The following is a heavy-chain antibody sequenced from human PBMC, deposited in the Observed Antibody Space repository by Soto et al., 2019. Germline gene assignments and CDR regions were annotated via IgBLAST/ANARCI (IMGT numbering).Heavy chain of an antibody. Sequence: QVQLQESGPGLVKPSETLSLTCTVSGGSVSSGSYYWSWIRQPPGKGLEWIGYIYYSGSTNYNPSLKSRVTISVDTSKNQFSLKLSSVTAADTAVYYCARGYYGGGAFDIWGQGTMVTVSS. CDR1: GGSVSSGSYY. CDR3: ARGYYGGGAFDI. CDR2: IYYSGST. D-gene: IGHD4-17*01. V-gene: IGHV4-61*01. J-gene: IGHJ3*02.